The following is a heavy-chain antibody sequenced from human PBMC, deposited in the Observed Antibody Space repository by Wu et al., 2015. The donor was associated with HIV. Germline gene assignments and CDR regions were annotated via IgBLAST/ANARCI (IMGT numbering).Heavy chain of an antibody. CDR3: ARAMRAYQVDALEI. CDR2: IIPIFGTA. D-gene: IGHD2-2*01. J-gene: IGHJ3*02. V-gene: IGHV1-69*05. CDR1: GGTFRSYA. Sequence: QVQLVQSGAEVKKPGSSVKVSCKASGGTFRSYAINWVRQAPGQGLEWMGGIIPIFGTAKNAQNFQGRVTINTDESTSTAYMELSSLRSEDTAVYYCARAMRAYQVDALEIWGQGTMVTVSS.